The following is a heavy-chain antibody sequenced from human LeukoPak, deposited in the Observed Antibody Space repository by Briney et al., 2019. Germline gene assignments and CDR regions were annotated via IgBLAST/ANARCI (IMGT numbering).Heavy chain of an antibody. D-gene: IGHD2-2*02. J-gene: IGHJ3*01. CDR3: ASRPSGYCGSTSCYTD. V-gene: IGHV3-48*01. CDR2: ISSSSTTI. CDR1: GFTFSNYS. Sequence: GGSLRLSCAASGFTFSNYSMIWVRQAPGKGLEWISYISSSSTTIYYADSVKGRFTISRDNGKNSLYLQMSSLRTEDTAVYYCASRPSGYCGSTSCYTDWGRGTMVTVSS.